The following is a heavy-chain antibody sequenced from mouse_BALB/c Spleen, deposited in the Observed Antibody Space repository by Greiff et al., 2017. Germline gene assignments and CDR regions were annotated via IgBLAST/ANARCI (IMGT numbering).Heavy chain of an antibody. CDR1: GDSITSGY. D-gene: IGHD1-1*01. V-gene: IGHV3-8*02. J-gene: IGHJ2*01. CDR2: ISYSGST. CDR3: ARAGVARRGFEY. Sequence: VQLQQSGPSLVKPSQTLSLTCSVTGDSITSGYWNWIRKFPGNKLEYMGYISYSGSTYYNPSLKSRISITRDTSKNQYYLQLNSVTTEDTATYFCARAGVARRGFEYWGQGTPLTVSS.